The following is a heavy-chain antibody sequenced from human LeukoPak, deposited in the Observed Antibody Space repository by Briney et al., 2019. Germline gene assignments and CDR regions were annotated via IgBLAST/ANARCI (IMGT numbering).Heavy chain of an antibody. CDR2: ISWDGGST. J-gene: IGHJ4*02. D-gene: IGHD6-19*01. V-gene: IGHV3-43*01. CDR1: GFTFDDYT. Sequence: SGGSLRLSCAASGFTFDDYTMHWVRQAPGKGLEWVSLISWDGGSTYYADSVKGRFTISRDNSKNSLYLQMSSLRTEDTALYYCAKDIGYSSGPFDYWGQGTLVTVSS. CDR3: AKDIGYSSGPFDY.